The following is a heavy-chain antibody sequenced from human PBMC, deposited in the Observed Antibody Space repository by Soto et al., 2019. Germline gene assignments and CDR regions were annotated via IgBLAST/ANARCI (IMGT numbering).Heavy chain of an antibody. CDR3: ARAGSSRFESRNWLDP. V-gene: IGHV6-1*01. Sequence: SPTLSLPCAISGDSVSSNSAAWNWIRQSPSRGLEWLGRTYYRSKWYNDYAVSVKSRITINPDTSKNQFSLQLNSVTPEDTAVYYCARAGSSRFESRNWLDPWGQGTLVTVS. CDR1: GDSVSSNSAA. D-gene: IGHD6-13*01. CDR2: TYYRSKWYN. J-gene: IGHJ5*02.